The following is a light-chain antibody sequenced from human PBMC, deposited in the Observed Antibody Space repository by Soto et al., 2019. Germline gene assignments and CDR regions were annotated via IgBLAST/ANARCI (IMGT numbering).Light chain of an antibody. CDR3: QQYNNWPT. V-gene: IGKV1-5*01. CDR1: QSITTW. CDR2: DVS. Sequence: DMQMTQSPSTVSAYVGDSVTIACRASQSITTWLAWYQQRPGKAPKLLIYDVSSLQSGVPSRFSGSGSGTDFTLTISSLQSEDFAVYYCQQYNNWPTLGQGTRLEIK. J-gene: IGKJ5*01.